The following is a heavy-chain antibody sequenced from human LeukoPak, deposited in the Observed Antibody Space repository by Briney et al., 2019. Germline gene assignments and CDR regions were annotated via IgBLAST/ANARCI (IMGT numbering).Heavy chain of an antibody. D-gene: IGHD3-22*01. V-gene: IGHV4-59*01. CDR1: GGPISSYY. J-gene: IGHJ6*02. CDR2: IHYSGST. Sequence: SETLSLTCTVSGGPISSYYRSWIRQPPGKGLEWIGYIHYSGSTKYNPFLKSRVTISVDTSKNQFSLKLSSVTAADTAVYYCARATSYDSSGYYYSYYYYGMDVWGQGTTVTVSS. CDR3: ARATSYDSSGYYYSYYYYGMDV.